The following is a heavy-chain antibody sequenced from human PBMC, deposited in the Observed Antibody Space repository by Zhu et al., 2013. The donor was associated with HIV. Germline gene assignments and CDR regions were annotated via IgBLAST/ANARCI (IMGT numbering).Heavy chain of an antibody. D-gene: IGHD3-16*01. CDR1: GFIFGDYA. CDR3: TRVFAYVRDPNHFDY. CDR2: IRSKTYGGTT. J-gene: IGHJ4*02. Sequence: EVQLVESGGGLVQPGRSLRLSCRGSGFIFGDYAMSWLRQAPGKGLEWVGFIRSKTYGGTTEYAASVKGRFTISRDDSKSIAYLQMNSLKTEDTAVYYCTRVFAYVRDPNHFDYWGQGTRVAVS. V-gene: IGHV3-49*03.